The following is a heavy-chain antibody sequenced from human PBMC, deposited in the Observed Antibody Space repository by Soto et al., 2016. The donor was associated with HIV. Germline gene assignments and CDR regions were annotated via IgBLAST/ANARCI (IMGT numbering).Heavy chain of an antibody. CDR1: GFPFSDYW. D-gene: IGHD2-2*01. V-gene: IGHV3-74*01. CDR3: ARDFSNSWFEY. J-gene: IGHJ5*01. CDR2: INSDGSST. Sequence: EVQLVESGGDLVQPGGSLRLSCAASGFPFSDYWMHWVRQAPGKGLVWVSRINSDGSSTEYADSVKGRFTISRDNAKNTVYLQMSSLRADDTVLYYCARDFSNSWFEYWGQGTLVTVSS.